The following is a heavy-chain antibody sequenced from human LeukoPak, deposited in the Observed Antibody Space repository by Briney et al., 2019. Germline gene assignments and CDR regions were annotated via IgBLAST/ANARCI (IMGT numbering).Heavy chain of an antibody. CDR1: GFSLNFWA. CDR3: AREVAAAGTNWFDP. D-gene: IGHD6-13*01. CDR2: ISHHGGDP. J-gene: IGHJ5*02. Sequence: GGSLRLSCVASGFSLNFWAMHWVRQAPGKGLEWVAHISHHGGDPYYADSVKGRLTISRDTSKNTLYLQMNSLRAEDTAVYYCAREVAAAGTNWFDPWGQGTLVTVSS. V-gene: IGHV3-30*14.